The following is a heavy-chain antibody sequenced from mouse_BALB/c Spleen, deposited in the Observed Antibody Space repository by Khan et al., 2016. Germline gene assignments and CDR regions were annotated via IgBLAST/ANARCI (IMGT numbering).Heavy chain of an antibody. Sequence: EVQLQESGPGLVKPSQSLSLTCTVTGYSITSDYAWNWIRQFPGNKLEWMGYISYSGSTSYNPSLKSRISITRDTSNNKFFLQLNSVTSEDTATYYGARADYGSKDAMDYWGQGTSVTVAS. J-gene: IGHJ4*01. CDR1: GYSITSDYA. V-gene: IGHV3-2*02. D-gene: IGHD1-1*01. CDR3: ARADYGSKDAMDY. CDR2: ISYSGST.